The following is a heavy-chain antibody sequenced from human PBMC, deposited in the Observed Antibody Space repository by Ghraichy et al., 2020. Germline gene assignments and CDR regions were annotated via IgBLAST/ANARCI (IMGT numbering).Heavy chain of an antibody. Sequence: GESLNISCAASGFTFSSYAMSWVRQAPGKGLEWVSAISGSGSSTYYADSVKGRFSISRDNSRDTLYLQMNSLRAEDTAVYYCAKSWNRLASFDYWGQGTLVTVSS. J-gene: IGHJ4*02. CDR2: ISGSGSST. CDR1: GFTFSSYA. D-gene: IGHD1-1*01. V-gene: IGHV3-23*01. CDR3: AKSWNRLASFDY.